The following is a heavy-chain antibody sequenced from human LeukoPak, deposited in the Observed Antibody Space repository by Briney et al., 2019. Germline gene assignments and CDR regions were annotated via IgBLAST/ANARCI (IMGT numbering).Heavy chain of an antibody. J-gene: IGHJ4*02. CDR1: GFTFSSYS. CDR3: AKDSAIYCSSTSCDVFDY. D-gene: IGHD2-2*01. Sequence: PGGSLRLSCAASGFTFSSYSMNWVRQAPGKGLEWVSYISSSSSTIYYADSVKGRFTISRDNSKNTLYLQMNSLRAEDTAVYYCAKDSAIYCSSTSCDVFDYWGQGTLVTVSS. CDR2: ISSSSSTI. V-gene: IGHV3-48*01.